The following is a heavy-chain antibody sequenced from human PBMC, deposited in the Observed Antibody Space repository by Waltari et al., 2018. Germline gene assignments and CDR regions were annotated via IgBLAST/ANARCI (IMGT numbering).Heavy chain of an antibody. Sequence: EVQLVESGGGLVQPGGSLRLSCAASGFTLSGPWLHRVRQIPGKGLGWVSRISGDGSTINDADSVKGRFTISRDTAKNTLYLQMNSLRAEDTAVYYCARGADLRGQGILVTVSS. D-gene: IGHD3-3*01. CDR2: ISGDGSTI. CDR1: GFTLSGPW. CDR3: ARGADL. V-gene: IGHV3-74*01. J-gene: IGHJ4*02.